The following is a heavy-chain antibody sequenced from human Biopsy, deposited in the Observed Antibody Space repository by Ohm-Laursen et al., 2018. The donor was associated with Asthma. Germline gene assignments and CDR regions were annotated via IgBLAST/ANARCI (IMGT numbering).Heavy chain of an antibody. J-gene: IGHJ4*02. D-gene: IGHD5-18*01. CDR3: ARFKRGYSYGYAGVFDY. CDR2: ISSSSSTI. CDR1: GFTFSSYS. V-gene: IGHV3-48*02. Sequence: SLRLSFAASGFTFSSYSMNWVRQAPGKGLEWVSYISSSSSTIYYADSVKGRFTISRDNAKNSLYLQMNSLSDEDTAVYYFARFKRGYSYGYAGVFDYWGQGTLVTVSS.